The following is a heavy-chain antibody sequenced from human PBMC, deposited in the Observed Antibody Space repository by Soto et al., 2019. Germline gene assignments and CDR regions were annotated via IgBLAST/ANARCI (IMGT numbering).Heavy chain of an antibody. J-gene: IGHJ4*02. CDR2: LSGSGGTT. V-gene: IGHV3-23*01. CDR1: VFTFSTYA. Sequence: GGSLRLSCSTSVFTFSTYAMNWVRQAPGKGLEWVSALSGSGGTTYYADSVRGRFTISRDNSKNTLFLQMSSLRAEDTALYYCAKQRAGYGSGSDTFYFDFWGQGTLVTVSS. CDR3: AKQRAGYGSGSDTFYFDF. D-gene: IGHD3-10*01.